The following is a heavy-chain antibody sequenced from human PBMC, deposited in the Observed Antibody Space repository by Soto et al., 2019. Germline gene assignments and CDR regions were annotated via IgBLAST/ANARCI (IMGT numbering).Heavy chain of an antibody. D-gene: IGHD3-3*01. CDR3: ARGPLWSWSQRPRGGMDV. J-gene: IGHJ6*02. V-gene: IGHV1-69*06. CDR1: GGTFTSYA. CDR2: IVPVFGTA. Sequence: QVQLLQSGAEVKKPGSSVKVSCKASGGTFTSYAISWVRQAPGQGLEWMGGIVPVFGTATYAQRFQDRVTITEDRSASTAYLEMSDVSSDDTAVYYCARGPLWSWSQRPRGGMDVWGQGTSVIVSS.